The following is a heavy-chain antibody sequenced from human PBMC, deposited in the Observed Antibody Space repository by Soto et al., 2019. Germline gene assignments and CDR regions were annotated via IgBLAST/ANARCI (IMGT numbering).Heavy chain of an antibody. CDR1: GGSVSSGSYY. Sequence: SETLSLTCTVSGGSVSSGSYYWSWIRQPPGMGLEWIGYIFYSGTTNSNPSLQSRVTMSLYTSKNQFSLQLSSVTAADTAVYYCARTVTKSRDYGWGVWGQGATVTVSS. J-gene: IGHJ6*02. D-gene: IGHD4-4*01. CDR3: ARTVTKSRDYGWGV. CDR2: IFYSGTT. V-gene: IGHV4-61*01.